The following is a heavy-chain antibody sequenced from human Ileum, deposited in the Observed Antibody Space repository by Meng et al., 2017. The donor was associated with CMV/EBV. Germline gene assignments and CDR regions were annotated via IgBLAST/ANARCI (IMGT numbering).Heavy chain of an antibody. J-gene: IGHJ5*02. CDR1: GGAISGGGYY. D-gene: IGHD4-17*01. Sequence: TVSGGAISGGGYYWSWIREHPGKGLVWIGYIYYSGSTYYTPSLKSRVTISVDTSKNQFSLKLSSVTAADTAVYYCARVSTVTTWFDPWGQGTLVTVSS. CDR3: ARVSTVTTWFDP. CDR2: IYYSGST. V-gene: IGHV4-31*03.